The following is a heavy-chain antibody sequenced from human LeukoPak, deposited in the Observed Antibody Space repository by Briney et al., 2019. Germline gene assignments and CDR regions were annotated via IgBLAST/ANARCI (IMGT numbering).Heavy chain of an antibody. CDR1: GFTCGDNA. Sequence: AGRSPRLCCTASGFTCGDNAMSGGRQPAGEGLEWVGFIRSKAYAGTTEYAASVKARSTISRDDSNSIAYLQMNRLKTEDTAVYYCTRRSWSSGWYYFDCWGQATLVT. D-gene: IGHD6-19*01. CDR3: TRRSWSSGWYYFDC. J-gene: IGHJ4*02. CDR2: IRSKAYAGTT. V-gene: IGHV3-49*04.